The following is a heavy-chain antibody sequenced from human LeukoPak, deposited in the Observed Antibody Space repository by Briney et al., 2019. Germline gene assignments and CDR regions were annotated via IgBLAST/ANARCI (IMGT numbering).Heavy chain of an antibody. Sequence: SETLSLTCTVSGGSMRSYYWTWIRQPPGKGLEWIGYMYFSGITSYNPSLKSRVTISVDTSKSQFSLEVRSVTAADTAVYYCARVHLTTTLNYYGLDVWGQGTTVTVSS. J-gene: IGHJ6*02. D-gene: IGHD4-11*01. CDR2: MYFSGIT. V-gene: IGHV4-59*01. CDR1: GGSMRSYY. CDR3: ARVHLTTTLNYYGLDV.